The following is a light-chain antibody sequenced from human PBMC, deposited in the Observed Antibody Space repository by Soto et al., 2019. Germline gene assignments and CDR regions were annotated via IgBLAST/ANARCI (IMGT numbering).Light chain of an antibody. CDR3: QQLNSYPVT. CDR1: QGISSY. Sequence: DIQLTHSPSFLSASVGDRVTITCRASQGISSYLAWYQQKPGKAPKLLIYAASTFQSGVPSRFSGSGSGTEFTLPIRSLQPDDFATYYCQQLNSYPVTFGYGTKLEIK. CDR2: AAS. J-gene: IGKJ2*01. V-gene: IGKV1-9*01.